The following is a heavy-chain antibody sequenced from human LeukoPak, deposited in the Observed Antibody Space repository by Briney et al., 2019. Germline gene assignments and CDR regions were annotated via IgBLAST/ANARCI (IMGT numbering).Heavy chain of an antibody. V-gene: IGHV4-30-2*03. Sequence: SETLSLTCAVSGGSISSGGYSWSWIRQPPGKGLEWIGYIYYTGSTYYNPSLKSRVTISVGTSKNQFSLKLSSVTAADTAVYYCASRQWLTVDYWGQGTLVTVSS. CDR2: IYYTGST. CDR1: GGSISSGGYS. CDR3: ASRQWLTVDY. D-gene: IGHD6-19*01. J-gene: IGHJ4*02.